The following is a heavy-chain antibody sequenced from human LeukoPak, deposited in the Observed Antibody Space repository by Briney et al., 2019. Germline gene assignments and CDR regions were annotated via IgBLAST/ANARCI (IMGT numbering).Heavy chain of an antibody. J-gene: IGHJ4*02. Sequence: SVTVSCMASGYTFTSYYMHWVRQAPGKGLEWMGIINPRGGSTSYAQKFQGRVTMTRDTSTSTVYMELSSLRSEDTAVYYCARDQSGGGFDYWGQGTLVTVSS. D-gene: IGHD3-16*01. CDR1: GYTFTSYY. CDR3: ARDQSGGGFDY. CDR2: INPRGGST. V-gene: IGHV1-46*01.